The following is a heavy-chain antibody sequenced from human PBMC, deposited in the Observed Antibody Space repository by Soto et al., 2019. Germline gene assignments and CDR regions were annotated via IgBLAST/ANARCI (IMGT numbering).Heavy chain of an antibody. V-gene: IGHV3-11*01. Sequence: VQLVESGGGLVQPGGSLRLSCAASGFTVSSNYMSWVRQAPGKGLEWVSYISSSGSTIYYADSVKGRFTISRDNAKNSLYLQMNSLRAEDTAVYYCARTMVRGVMTLQHYYYMDVWGKGTTVTVSS. CDR1: GFTVSSNY. D-gene: IGHD3-10*01. CDR3: ARTMVRGVMTLQHYYYMDV. J-gene: IGHJ6*03. CDR2: ISSSGSTI.